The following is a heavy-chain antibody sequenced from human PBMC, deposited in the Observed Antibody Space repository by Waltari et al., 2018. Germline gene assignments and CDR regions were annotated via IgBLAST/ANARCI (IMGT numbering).Heavy chain of an antibody. CDR1: GGSISSGSYY. J-gene: IGHJ3*02. Sequence: QVQLQESGTGLVKPSQTLSLTCTVSGGSISSGSYYWSWIRQPAGKGLGWIGYIYTSGSTNYNPSLKSRVTISVDTSKNQFSLKLSSVTAADTAVYYCARVRSSSWYYDAFDIWGQGTMVTVSS. V-gene: IGHV4-61*09. CDR3: ARVRSSSWYYDAFDI. D-gene: IGHD6-13*01. CDR2: IYTSGST.